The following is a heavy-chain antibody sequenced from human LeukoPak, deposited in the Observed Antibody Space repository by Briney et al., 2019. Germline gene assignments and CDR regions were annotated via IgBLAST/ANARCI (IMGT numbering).Heavy chain of an antibody. CDR2: IIPIFGTA. D-gene: IGHD3-22*01. Sequence: SVKVSCKASGGTFISYAISWVRQAPGQGLEWMGGIIPIFGTANYAQKFQGRVTITADESTSTAYMELSSLRSEDTAVYYCARPYYYDSSGYSNPFDYWGQGTLVTVSS. V-gene: IGHV1-69*13. CDR1: GGTFISYA. CDR3: ARPYYYDSSGYSNPFDY. J-gene: IGHJ4*02.